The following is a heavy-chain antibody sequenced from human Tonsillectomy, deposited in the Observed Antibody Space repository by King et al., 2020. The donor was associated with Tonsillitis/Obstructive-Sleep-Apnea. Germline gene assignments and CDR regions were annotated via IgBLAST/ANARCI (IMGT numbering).Heavy chain of an antibody. CDR1: GFTFSTYD. V-gene: IGHV3-23*04. Sequence: VQLVESGGGLVQPGGSLRLSCAAAGFTFSTYDMSGVGQAPGKGLEWVSGYGASGGTPYYADSVKGRFTIYRENSKNTLYRQMNSLRAEDTALYYCEKGSHDFDYWGQGTLVTVSS. CDR3: EKGSHDFDY. CDR2: YGASGGTP. J-gene: IGHJ4*02.